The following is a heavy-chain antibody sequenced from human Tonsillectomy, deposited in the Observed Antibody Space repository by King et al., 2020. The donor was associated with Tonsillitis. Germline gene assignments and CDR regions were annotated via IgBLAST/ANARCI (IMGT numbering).Heavy chain of an antibody. V-gene: IGHV4-38-2*02. CDR3: VREAGVATPVTDY. Sequence: QLQLQESGPGLVKPSETLSLTCDVSGYSISSGYYWAWIRQPPGKRLEWIGNVFHSGSTYYNPSLKSRVTVSVDTSKKQFSLNLSSVTAADTACYYCVREAGVATPVTDYWGQGTIVPVSS. D-gene: IGHD3-3*01. CDR1: GYSISSGYY. CDR2: VFHSGST. J-gene: IGHJ4*02.